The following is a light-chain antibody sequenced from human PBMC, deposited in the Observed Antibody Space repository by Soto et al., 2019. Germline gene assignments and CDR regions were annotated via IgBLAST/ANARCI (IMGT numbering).Light chain of an antibody. V-gene: IGKV1-39*01. J-gene: IGKJ3*01. CDR1: QSISSY. CDR2: ATS. Sequence: DIQMTQSPSSLPASVGDRVTITCRASQSISSYLNWYQQKPGKAPKLLISATSSLQSGVPASFSGSGSGTDFTLTISSLQPEDFATYYCQQTYSIPFTFGPGTKVDI. CDR3: QQTYSIPFT.